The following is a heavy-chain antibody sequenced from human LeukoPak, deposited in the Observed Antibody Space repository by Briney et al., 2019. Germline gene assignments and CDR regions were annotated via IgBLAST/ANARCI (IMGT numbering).Heavy chain of an antibody. Sequence: SVKVSCKASGGTFGSYAISWVRQAPGQGLEWMGGIIPIFGTANYAQKFQGRVTITADESTSTAYMELSSLRSEDTAVYYCARGQLLPRAPNYYYYMDVWGKGTTVTVSS. CDR2: IIPIFGTA. CDR1: GGTFGSYA. J-gene: IGHJ6*03. D-gene: IGHD2-2*01. V-gene: IGHV1-69*13. CDR3: ARGQLLPRAPNYYYYMDV.